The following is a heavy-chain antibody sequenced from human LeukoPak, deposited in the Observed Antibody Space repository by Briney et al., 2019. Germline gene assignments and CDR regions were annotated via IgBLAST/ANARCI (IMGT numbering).Heavy chain of an antibody. CDR1: GYSFTSYW. V-gene: IGHV5-51*01. Sequence: GESLKISCKGSGYSFTSYWLGWVRQMPGKGLEWMGIIYPGDSDTRYSPSFQGQVTISADKSISTAYLQWSSLKASDTAMYYCARQGGYSSGWYPDYYYYMDVWGKGTTVTVSS. D-gene: IGHD6-19*01. CDR2: IYPGDSDT. CDR3: ARQGGYSSGWYPDYYYYMDV. J-gene: IGHJ6*03.